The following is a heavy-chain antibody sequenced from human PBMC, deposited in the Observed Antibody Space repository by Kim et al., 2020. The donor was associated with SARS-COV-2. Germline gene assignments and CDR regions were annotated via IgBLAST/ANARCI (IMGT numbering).Heavy chain of an antibody. D-gene: IGHD3-10*01. CDR2: DGSTK. V-gene: IGHV3-30*03. CDR3: ARTRGFDY. Sequence: DGSTKYCADSVKGRFTISRDNSKKTLYLQMNSLRAEDTAVYYCARTRGFDYWGQGTLVTVSS. J-gene: IGHJ4*02.